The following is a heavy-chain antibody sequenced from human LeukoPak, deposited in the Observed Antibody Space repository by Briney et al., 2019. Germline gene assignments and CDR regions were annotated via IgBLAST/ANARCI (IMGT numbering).Heavy chain of an antibody. Sequence: GGSLRLSCAASGFIFSSYNMHWVRQAPGKGLEWVAAILYDGSKKYYADCVKGRFSVYRDNSNYTLYMELNSLRPEDTVLYSYANFAGSTRAFHIWGQGTMVTVSS. V-gene: IGHV3-30*18. D-gene: IGHD6-13*01. CDR2: ILYDGSKK. J-gene: IGHJ3*02. CDR3: ANFAGSTRAFHI. CDR1: GFIFSSYN.